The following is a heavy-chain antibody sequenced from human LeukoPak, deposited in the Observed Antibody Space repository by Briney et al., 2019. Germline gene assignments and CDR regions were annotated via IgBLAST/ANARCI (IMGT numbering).Heavy chain of an antibody. Sequence: SVSVSCTASGYTFTSYGISWVRQAPGQGLEWMGWISAYNGNTNYAQKLQGRVTMTTDTSTSTAYMELRSLRSDDTAVYYCARVRTYYYDSSGYYFDYWGQGTLVTVSS. CDR2: ISAYNGNT. CDR3: ARVRTYYYDSSGYYFDY. J-gene: IGHJ4*02. CDR1: GYTFTSYG. V-gene: IGHV1-18*01. D-gene: IGHD3-22*01.